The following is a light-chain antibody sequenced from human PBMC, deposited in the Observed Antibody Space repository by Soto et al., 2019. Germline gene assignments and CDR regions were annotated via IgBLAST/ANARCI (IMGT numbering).Light chain of an antibody. CDR2: GAS. CDR1: QSVSSSY. Sequence: EIVLTQSPGTLSLSPGERATLSCRASQSVSSSYLAWYQQKPGQAPRLLIYGASSRATGIPDRFSGSGSGTDFSLAISRLEPEDLAVYYCQQYGASPPWTFGQGTKVEMK. V-gene: IGKV3-20*01. CDR3: QQYGASPPWT. J-gene: IGKJ1*01.